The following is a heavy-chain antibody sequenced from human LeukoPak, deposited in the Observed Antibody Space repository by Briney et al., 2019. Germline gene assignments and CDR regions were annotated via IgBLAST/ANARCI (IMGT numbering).Heavy chain of an antibody. Sequence: PGGSLRLSCAASGFTFSSYAMSWVRQAPGKGLEWVTAISGGGGTTYYADSVKGRFTISRDNSKNMLYLQMNSLRAEDTAVYYCAKESSSPNDYWGQGTLVTVSS. J-gene: IGHJ4*02. D-gene: IGHD6-13*01. V-gene: IGHV3-23*01. CDR3: AKESSSPNDY. CDR1: GFTFSSYA. CDR2: ISGGGGTT.